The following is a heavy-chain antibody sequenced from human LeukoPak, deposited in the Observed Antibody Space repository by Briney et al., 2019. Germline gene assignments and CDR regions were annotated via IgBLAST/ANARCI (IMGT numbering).Heavy chain of an antibody. CDR3: ARDGDITPTDV. D-gene: IGHD2-15*01. V-gene: IGHV3-30*03. Sequence: PGGSLRLSCAASGFTFSSYGMHWVRQAPGKGLDWVAVISYDGSNKYYADSVNGRFTISRDNSKNTLYLQMNSLRAEDTAVYYCARDGDITPTDVWGQGTTVTVSS. CDR1: GFTFSSYG. CDR2: ISYDGSNK. J-gene: IGHJ6*02.